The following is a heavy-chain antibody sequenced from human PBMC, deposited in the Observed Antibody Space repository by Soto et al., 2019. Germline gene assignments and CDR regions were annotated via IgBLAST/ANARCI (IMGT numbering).Heavy chain of an antibody. V-gene: IGHV4-59*12. Sequence: QVQLQASGPGLVKPSETLSLTCTVSGGSISSYYWSWIRQPPGQGLEWIGYIYYSGSTHYNPSLKSHVTISVDTSKDQFSLKMSSVTAADTAVDYWARSSPYNWFDPWGQRSPVTVSS. J-gene: IGHJ5*02. CDR2: IYYSGST. CDR1: GGSISSYY. CDR3: ARSSPYNWFDP.